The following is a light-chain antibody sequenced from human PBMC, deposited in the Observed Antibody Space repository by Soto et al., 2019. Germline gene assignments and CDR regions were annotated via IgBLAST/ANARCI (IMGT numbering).Light chain of an antibody. CDR2: EVT. CDR1: SSDVGSYNY. CDR3: SSYGGSHNWNVI. Sequence: QSALTQPPSASGSPGQSVTIPCTGTSSDVGSYNYVSWYQQHPGKAPKLMIYEVTKRPSGVPDRFSGSKSGNTASLTVSGLQAEDEADYYCSSYGGSHNWNVIFGGGTKLTVL. J-gene: IGLJ2*01. V-gene: IGLV2-8*01.